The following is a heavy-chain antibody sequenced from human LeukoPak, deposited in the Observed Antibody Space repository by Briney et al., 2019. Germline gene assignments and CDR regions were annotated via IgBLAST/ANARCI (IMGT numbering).Heavy chain of an antibody. CDR3: ARDKDTAMGPHGMDV. V-gene: IGHV3-48*04. J-gene: IGHJ6*02. D-gene: IGHD5-18*01. Sequence: GGSLRLSCAASGFTFSSYGMHWVRQAPGKGLEWVSYISSSGTTIYYADSVKGRFTISRDNAKNSLYLQMNSLRAEDTAVYYCARDKDTAMGPHGMDVWGQGTTVTVSS. CDR1: GFTFSSYG. CDR2: ISSSGTTI.